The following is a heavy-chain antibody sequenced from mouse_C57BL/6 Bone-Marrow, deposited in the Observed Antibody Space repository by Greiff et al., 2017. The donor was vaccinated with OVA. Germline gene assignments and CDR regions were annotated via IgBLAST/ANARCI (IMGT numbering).Heavy chain of an antibody. V-gene: IGHV5-4*03. Sequence: EVKVVESGGGLVKPGGSLKLSCAASGFTFSSYAMSWVRQTPEKRLEWVATISDGGSYTYYPDNVKGRFTISRDNAKNNLYLQMSHLKSEDTAMYYCARREGYYGSSPYWYFDVWGTGTTVTVSS. CDR1: GFTFSSYA. CDR2: ISDGGSYT. J-gene: IGHJ1*03. D-gene: IGHD1-1*01. CDR3: ARREGYYGSSPYWYFDV.